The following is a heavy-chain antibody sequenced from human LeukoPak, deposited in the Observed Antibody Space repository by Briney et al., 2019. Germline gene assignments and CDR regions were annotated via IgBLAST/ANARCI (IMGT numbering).Heavy chain of an antibody. Sequence: GGSLRLSCAASGFTFSRHWMNWVRQAPGKGLEWVGRIRSNSDGGTIDYAAPVKGRFTLSRDDSKTTLYLRMNSLQTEDTAVYYCATDFYDSTWGQGTLVTVSS. CDR1: GFTFSRHW. D-gene: IGHD3-22*01. V-gene: IGHV3-15*07. J-gene: IGHJ5*02. CDR2: IRSNSDGGTI. CDR3: ATDFYDST.